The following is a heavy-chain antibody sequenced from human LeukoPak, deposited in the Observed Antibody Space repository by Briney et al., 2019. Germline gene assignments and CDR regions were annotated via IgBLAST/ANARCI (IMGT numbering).Heavy chain of an antibody. CDR3: ARGEGYCTNGVCYRPKNYYFDY. V-gene: IGHV4-38-2*02. D-gene: IGHD2-8*01. J-gene: IGHJ4*02. Sequence: SETLSLTCTVSGYSISSGYYWGWIRQPPGKGLEWIGEINHSGSTNYNPSLKSRVTISVDTSKNQFSLKLSSVTAADTAVYYCARGEGYCTNGVCYRPKNYYFDYWGQGTLVTVSS. CDR1: GYSISSGYY. CDR2: INHSGST.